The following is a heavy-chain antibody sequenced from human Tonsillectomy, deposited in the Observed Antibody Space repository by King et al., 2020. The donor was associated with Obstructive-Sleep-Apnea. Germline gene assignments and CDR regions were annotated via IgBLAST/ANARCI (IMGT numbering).Heavy chain of an antibody. J-gene: IGHJ4*02. CDR3: ARDRGCSSTSCYAYYFDY. V-gene: IGHV3-11*01. Sequence: VQLVESGGGLVKPGGSLRLSCAASGFTFSDYYMSWIRQAPGKGLEWVSYISSSGSTIYYADSVKGRFTISRDNAKNSLYLQMNSLRAEDTAVYYCARDRGCSSTSCYAYYFDYWRQGTLVTVSS. D-gene: IGHD2-2*01. CDR1: GFTFSDYY. CDR2: ISSSGSTI.